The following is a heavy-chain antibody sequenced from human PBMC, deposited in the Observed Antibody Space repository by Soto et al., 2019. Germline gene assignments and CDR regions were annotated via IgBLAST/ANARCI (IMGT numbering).Heavy chain of an antibody. Sequence: ASVKVSCKASGYTFTGYYMHWVRQAPGQGLEWMGWINPNSGGTNYAQKFQGWVTMTRDTSISTAYMELSRLRSDDTAVYYCARDSDGSGSYFSYWGQGTLVNVSS. CDR1: GYTFTGYY. V-gene: IGHV1-2*04. J-gene: IGHJ4*02. D-gene: IGHD3-10*01. CDR3: ARDSDGSGSYFSY. CDR2: INPNSGGT.